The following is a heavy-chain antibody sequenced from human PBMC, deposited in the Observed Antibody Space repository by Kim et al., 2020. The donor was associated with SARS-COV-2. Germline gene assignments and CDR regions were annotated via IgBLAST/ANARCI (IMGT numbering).Heavy chain of an antibody. CDR3: AKDQTTVTPRVAFDI. Sequence: GGSLRLSCAASGFTFSNYVMSWVRQAPGKGLEWVSVITGAGGSTYYADSVKGRFTISRDNSKSTLYLQMNSLRAEDTAVYYCAKDQTTVTPRVAFDIWGQGGMLTVSS. CDR1: GFTFSNYV. J-gene: IGHJ3*02. CDR2: ITGAGGST. D-gene: IGHD4-17*01. V-gene: IGHV3-23*01.